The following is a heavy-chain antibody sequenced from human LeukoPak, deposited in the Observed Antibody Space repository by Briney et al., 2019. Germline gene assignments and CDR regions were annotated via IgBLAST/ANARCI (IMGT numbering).Heavy chain of an antibody. CDR1: GGSFSGYY. J-gene: IGHJ4*02. CDR3: ARVDSSGYYIDY. CDR2: INHSGST. D-gene: IGHD3-22*01. V-gene: IGHV4-34*01. Sequence: SETLSLTCAVYGGSFSGYYWSWIRQPSGKGLEWIGEINHSGSTNYNPSLKSRVTISVDTSKNQFSLKLSSVTAADTAVYYCARVDSSGYYIDYWGQGTLVTVSS.